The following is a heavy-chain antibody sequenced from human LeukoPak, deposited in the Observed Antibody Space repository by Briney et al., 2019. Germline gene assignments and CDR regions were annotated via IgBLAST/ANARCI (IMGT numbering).Heavy chain of an antibody. CDR1: GYSHSNYW. CDR3: ARRPSYSGSYFDY. J-gene: IGHJ4*02. V-gene: IGHV5-51*01. CDR2: IFPGDSDT. D-gene: IGHD1-26*01. Sequence: GESLKISCKGSGYSHSNYWIGWVRQMPGKGLEWMGVIFPGDSDTRYSPSFQGQVSISVDTSISTAYLQWSSLKASDTAMYYCARRPSYSGSYFDYWGQGTLVTVSS.